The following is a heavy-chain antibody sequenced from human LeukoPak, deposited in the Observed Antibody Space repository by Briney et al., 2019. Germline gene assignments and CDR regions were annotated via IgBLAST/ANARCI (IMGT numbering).Heavy chain of an antibody. CDR3: AREVGCSYGQENYYYMDV. V-gene: IGHV1-8*01. D-gene: IGHD5-18*01. CDR2: MNPNSGNT. Sequence: ASVKVSCKASGYTFTSYDINWVRQATGQGLEWMGWMNPNSGNTGYAQKFQGRVTMTRNTSISTAYMELSSLRSEDTAVYYCAREVGCSYGQENYYYMDVWGKGTTVTISS. J-gene: IGHJ6*03. CDR1: GYTFTSYD.